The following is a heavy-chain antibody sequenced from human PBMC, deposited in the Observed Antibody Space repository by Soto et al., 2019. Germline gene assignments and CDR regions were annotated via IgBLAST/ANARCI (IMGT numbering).Heavy chain of an antibody. V-gene: IGHV3-30-3*01. Sequence: GGSLRLSCAASGFTFSSYAMHWVRQAPGKGLEWVAVISYDGSNKYYADSVKGRFTISRDNSKNTLYLQMNSLRAEDTAVYYCAKGPVVPAASFDYWGQGTPVTVSS. D-gene: IGHD2-2*01. CDR3: AKGPVVPAASFDY. CDR1: GFTFSSYA. CDR2: ISYDGSNK. J-gene: IGHJ4*02.